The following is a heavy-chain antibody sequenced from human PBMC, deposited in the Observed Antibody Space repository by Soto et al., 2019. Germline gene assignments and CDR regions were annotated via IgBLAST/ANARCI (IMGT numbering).Heavy chain of an antibody. CDR3: AKDSRGFKSGSIIHDFDI. V-gene: IGHV3-23*01. CDR2: ISATFGGT. J-gene: IGHJ3*02. Sequence: GGSLRLSCVASGFDFGAYALNWVRQRPGKGLEWVSTISATFGGTYYANSVRGRFTISRDISKNTVFLRMTSLRAEDTAVYYCAKDSRGFKSGSIIHDFDIWGQGTMVTVSS. D-gene: IGHD3-10*01. CDR1: GFDFGAYA.